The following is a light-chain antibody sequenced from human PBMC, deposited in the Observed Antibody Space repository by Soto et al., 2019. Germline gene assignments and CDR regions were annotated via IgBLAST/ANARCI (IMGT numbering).Light chain of an antibody. J-gene: IGKJ4*01. Sequence: EIVLTQSPPTLSLSPAERATPTCRASKTVSTYLAWYQQKPGQAPRLLIFDASNRATGIPARFSGSGSGTDFTLTISSLEPGDFAVYYCQQRHSWPPTFGGGTKVEIK. V-gene: IGKV3-11*01. CDR3: QQRHSWPPT. CDR1: KTVSTY. CDR2: DAS.